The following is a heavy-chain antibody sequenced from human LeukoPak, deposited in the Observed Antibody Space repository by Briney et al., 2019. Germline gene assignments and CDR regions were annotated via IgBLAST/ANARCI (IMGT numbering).Heavy chain of an antibody. CDR2: ISGSGGST. Sequence: GGSLRLSCAASGFTFSSYAMSWVRQAPGKGLEWVSAISGSGGSTYYADSVKGRFTISRDNSKNTLYLQMNGLRAEDTAVYYCARDPRYPYQYQYVSTGFSLDYWGQGTLVTVSS. CDR3: ARDPRYPYQYQYVSTGFSLDY. V-gene: IGHV3-23*01. CDR1: GFTFSSYA. J-gene: IGHJ4*02. D-gene: IGHD3-22*01.